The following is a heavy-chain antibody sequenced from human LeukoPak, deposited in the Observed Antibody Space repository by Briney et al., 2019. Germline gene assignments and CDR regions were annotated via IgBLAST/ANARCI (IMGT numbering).Heavy chain of an antibody. D-gene: IGHD3-10*01. CDR2: IWYDGSNK. J-gene: IGHJ4*02. Sequence: GGSLRLSCAASGFTFSSYGMHWVRQAPGKGLEWVAVIWYDGSNKYYADSVKGRFTISRDNSKNTLYLHMNSLRLEDTAVYYCARDSDTFGALDYWGQGTLVTVSS. CDR3: ARDSDTFGALDY. V-gene: IGHV3-33*01. CDR1: GFTFSSYG.